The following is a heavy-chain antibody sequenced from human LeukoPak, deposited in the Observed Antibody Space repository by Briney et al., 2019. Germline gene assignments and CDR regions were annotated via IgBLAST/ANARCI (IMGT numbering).Heavy chain of an antibody. V-gene: IGHV3-23*01. CDR2: ISGSGGST. D-gene: IGHD4-17*01. CDR3: AKGPYGDYPDYFDY. CDR1: GFTFSSYA. Sequence: GGSLRLSCAASGFTFSSYAMSWVRQAPGQGLEGVSAISGSGGSTYYADAVKGRFTISRGNSKNTLYLQMNSLRAEDTAVYYCAKGPYGDYPDYFDYWGQGTLVTVSS. J-gene: IGHJ4*02.